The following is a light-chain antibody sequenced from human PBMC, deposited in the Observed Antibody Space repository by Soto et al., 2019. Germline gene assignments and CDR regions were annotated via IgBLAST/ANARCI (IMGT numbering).Light chain of an antibody. Sequence: DIQMTQSPSSLSASVGDRVTITCQASQDITNYLNWYQQKPGRAPRLLLYDASSLETGVPSRFSGSGSGTDFTLTISSLQPEDVATYYCQHYDHLPITFGQGKRREIK. CDR1: QDITNY. CDR3: QHYDHLPIT. CDR2: DAS. V-gene: IGKV1-33*01. J-gene: IGKJ5*01.